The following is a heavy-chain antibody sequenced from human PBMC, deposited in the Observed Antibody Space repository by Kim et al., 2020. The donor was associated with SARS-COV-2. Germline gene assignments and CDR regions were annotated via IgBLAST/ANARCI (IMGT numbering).Heavy chain of an antibody. CDR2: IYYSGST. CDR1: GGSISSSSYY. CDR3: ARSGPSDAFDI. J-gene: IGHJ3*02. D-gene: IGHD3-10*01. V-gene: IGHV4-39*01. Sequence: SETLSLTCTVSGGSISSSSYYWGWIRQPPGKGLEWIGSIYYSGSTYYNPSLKSRVTISVDTSKNQFSLKLSSVTAADTAVYYCARSGPSDAFDIWGQGTMVTVSS.